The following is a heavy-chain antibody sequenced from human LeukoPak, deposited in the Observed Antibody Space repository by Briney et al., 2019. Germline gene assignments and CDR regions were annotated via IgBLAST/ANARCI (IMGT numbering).Heavy chain of an antibody. J-gene: IGHJ6*03. CDR1: GGTFSSYA. Sequence: ASVKVSCKASGGTFSSYAISWVRQAPGQGLEWMGGIIPIFGTANYAQKFQGRVTITADESTSTAYMELSSLRSEDTAVYYCARGLSGYDSWDLYYYYMDVWGKGTTVTISS. V-gene: IGHV1-69*13. CDR3: ARGLSGYDSWDLYYYYMDV. CDR2: IIPIFGTA. D-gene: IGHD5-12*01.